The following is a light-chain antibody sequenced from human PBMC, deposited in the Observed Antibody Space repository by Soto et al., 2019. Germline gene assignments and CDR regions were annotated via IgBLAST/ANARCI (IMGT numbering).Light chain of an antibody. J-gene: IGKJ2*01. CDR2: GAS. CDR1: QSVSSN. CDR3: QQYNNWPWYT. Sequence: EIVMTQSPSTLSVSPGERATLSCRASQSVSSNLDWYQQKPGQAPRLLIYGASTRATGIPARFSGSGSGTEFTLTISSLQSEDFAVYYCQQYNNWPWYTFGQGTKLEIK. V-gene: IGKV3-15*01.